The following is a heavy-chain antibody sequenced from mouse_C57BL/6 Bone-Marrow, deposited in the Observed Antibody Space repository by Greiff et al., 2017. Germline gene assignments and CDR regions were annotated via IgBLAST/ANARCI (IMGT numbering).Heavy chain of an antibody. CDR3: AREAELDSQGHYFDY. CDR2: IHPNSGST. J-gene: IGHJ2*01. CDR1: GYTFTSYW. V-gene: IGHV1-64*01. D-gene: IGHD3-3*01. Sequence: QVHVKQPGAELVKPGASVKLSCKASGYTFTSYWMHWVKQRPGQGLEWIGMIHPNSGSTNYNEKFKSKATLTVDKSSSTAYMQLSSLTSEDSAVYYCAREAELDSQGHYFDYWGQGTTLTVSS.